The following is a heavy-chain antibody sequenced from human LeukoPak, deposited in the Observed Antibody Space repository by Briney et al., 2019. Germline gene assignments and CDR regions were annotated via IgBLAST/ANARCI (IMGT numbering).Heavy chain of an antibody. CDR3: AKDWSGYPYYYYYMDV. J-gene: IGHJ6*03. Sequence: PGGSLRLSCAASGFTFSSYAMSWVRQAPGKGLEWVSDISGSGGSTYYADSVKGRFTISRDNSQNTLYLQMNSLRAEDTAVYYCAKDWSGYPYYYYYMDVWGKGTTVTVSS. CDR1: GFTFSSYA. D-gene: IGHD3-3*01. CDR2: ISGSGGST. V-gene: IGHV3-23*01.